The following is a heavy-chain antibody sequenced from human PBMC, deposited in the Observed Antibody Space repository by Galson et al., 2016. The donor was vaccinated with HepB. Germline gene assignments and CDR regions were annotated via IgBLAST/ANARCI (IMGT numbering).Heavy chain of an antibody. CDR2: ISGDGFIR. V-gene: IGHV3-23*01. Sequence: SLRLSCAASGFTFRSYGMIWVRQAPGKGLEWVSLISGDGFIRYYADSMRGRFPISRDNSKNTLYLQLNSLRADDPAVYYCAKAVHSLRPRPNNWGQGALVTVSS. CDR1: GFTFRSYG. D-gene: IGHD3-9*01. J-gene: IGHJ4*02. CDR3: AKAVHSLRPRPNN.